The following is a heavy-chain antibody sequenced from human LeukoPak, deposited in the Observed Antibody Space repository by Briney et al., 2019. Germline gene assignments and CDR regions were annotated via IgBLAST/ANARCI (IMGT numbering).Heavy chain of an antibody. V-gene: IGHV1-69*06. CDR1: GGTFSSYA. J-gene: IGHJ3*02. CDR3: ARDKALKGVAARYAFDI. CDR2: IIPIFGTA. D-gene: IGHD2-15*01. Sequence: AVKVSCKASGGTFSSYAISWVRQAPGQGLEWMGGIIPIFGTANYAQKFQGRVTITADKSTSTAYMELSSLRSEDTAVYYCARDKALKGVAARYAFDIWGQGTMVTVSS.